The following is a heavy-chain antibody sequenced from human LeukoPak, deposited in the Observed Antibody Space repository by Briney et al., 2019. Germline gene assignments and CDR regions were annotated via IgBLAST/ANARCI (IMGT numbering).Heavy chain of an antibody. D-gene: IGHD2-2*02. V-gene: IGHV3-23*01. J-gene: IGHJ4*02. CDR3: ARTYCSSTSCYNKY. CDR1: GFTFSNYG. CDR2: ISGTGGTT. Sequence: GGSLRLSCAASGFTFSNYGMNWVRQAPGKGLEWVSRISGTGGTTFYADSVKGRFTISRDNSKNTLYLQMNSLRAEDTAVYYCARTYCSSTSCYNKYWGQGTLVTVSS.